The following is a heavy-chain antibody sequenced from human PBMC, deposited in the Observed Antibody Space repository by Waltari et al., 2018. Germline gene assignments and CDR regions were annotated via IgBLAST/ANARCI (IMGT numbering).Heavy chain of an antibody. CDR1: GGTFSSYA. J-gene: IGHJ6*02. D-gene: IGHD3-3*01. CDR3: ARTGSKQRVVTHIASYYYYGMDV. CDR2: IIPIFGTA. Sequence: QVQLVQSGAEVKKPGSSVKVSCKASGGTFSSYAISWVRQAPGQGLEWMGGIIPIFGTANYAQKFQGRVTITADESTSTAYMELSSLRSEDTAVYYCARTGSKQRVVTHIASYYYYGMDVWGQGTTVTVSS. V-gene: IGHV1-69*13.